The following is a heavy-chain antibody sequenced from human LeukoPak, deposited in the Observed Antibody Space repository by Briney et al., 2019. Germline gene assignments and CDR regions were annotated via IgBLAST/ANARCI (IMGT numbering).Heavy chain of an antibody. J-gene: IGHJ4*02. CDR1: GFTFSSYG. Sequence: GGSLRLSCAASGFTFSSYGMHWVRQAPGKGLEWVAFIRYDGSNKYYADSVKGRFIISRDNAKNSLYLQMNSLRAEDTAVYYCARDYYGDYYFDYWGQGTLVTVSS. CDR3: ARDYYGDYYFDY. D-gene: IGHD4-17*01. CDR2: IRYDGSNK. V-gene: IGHV3-30*02.